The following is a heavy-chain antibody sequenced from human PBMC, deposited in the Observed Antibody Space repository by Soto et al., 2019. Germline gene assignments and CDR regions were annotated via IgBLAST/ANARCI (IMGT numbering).Heavy chain of an antibody. V-gene: IGHV4-39*02. CDR3: ARRLEEFVNYCFDP. CDR2: IYYSGST. D-gene: IGHD3-16*02. J-gene: IGHJ5*02. CDR1: GESIRSDTDY. Sequence: SETLSLTCTVSGESIRSDTDYWAWIRQPPGKGPEWIGSIYYSGSTYYNPSLKSRITISVDTSKNHFSLKLNSVTAADTAVYYCARRLEEFVNYCFDPCGQGTLVIVSS.